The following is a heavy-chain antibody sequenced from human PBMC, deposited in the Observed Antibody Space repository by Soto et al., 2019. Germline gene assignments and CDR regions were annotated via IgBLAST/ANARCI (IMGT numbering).Heavy chain of an antibody. V-gene: IGHV4-34*01. CDR1: GGSFSGYY. Sequence: SETLSLTCAVYGGSFSGYYWSWIRQPPGKGLEWIGEINHSGSTNYNPSLKSRVTISVATSKNQFSLKLSSVTAADTAVYYCASLPLGYCSSTSCVSSVYYYYGMDVWGQGTTVTVSS. D-gene: IGHD2-2*01. CDR2: INHSGST. CDR3: ASLPLGYCSSTSCVSSVYYYYGMDV. J-gene: IGHJ6*02.